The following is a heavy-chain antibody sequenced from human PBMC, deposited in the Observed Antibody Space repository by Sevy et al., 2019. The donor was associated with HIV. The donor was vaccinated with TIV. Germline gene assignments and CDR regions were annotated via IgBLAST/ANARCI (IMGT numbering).Heavy chain of an antibody. Sequence: GGSLRLSCAASEFIFSDYAMNWVRQTPGKGLEWVSSINGKSRSTHYPDPVEGRFTNSRDNSKNTLYLQTKSLRTEATTPRQRHTKINGKSPMNKLFLHMNXCRAGDTAAYYCAKTINSGGGAVPAANYYYYGMYVWGQGTTVTVSS. D-gene: IGHD3-22*01. CDR1: EFIFSDYA. V-gene: IGHV3-23*01. CDR2: INGKSRST. CDR3: HTKINGKSPMNKLFLHMNXCRAGDTAAYYCAKTINSGGGAVPAANYYYYGMYV. J-gene: IGHJ6*02.